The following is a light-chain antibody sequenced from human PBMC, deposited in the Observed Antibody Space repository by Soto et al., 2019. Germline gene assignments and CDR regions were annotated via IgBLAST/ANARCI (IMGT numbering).Light chain of an antibody. CDR3: SSYTTRSSYV. J-gene: IGLJ1*01. CDR1: SSNVGGYNY. V-gene: IGLV2-14*01. CDR2: DVY. Sequence: QSVLTQPASVSGCPGQSSTISCTETSSNVGGYNYVSWYQQHPGKAPKLMIWDVYNRPSGVSHRFSGSKSGNTASLTIFGLQAEDEADCYCSSYTTRSSYVLGTGTKVTVL.